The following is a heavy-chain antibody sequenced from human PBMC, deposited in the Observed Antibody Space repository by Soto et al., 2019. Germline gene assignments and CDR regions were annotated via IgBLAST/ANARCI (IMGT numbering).Heavy chain of an antibody. V-gene: IGHV1-2*02. CDR3: ARDPLQQRWFDP. CDR1: GYTFTDYY. Sequence: RASVKVSCKASGYTFTDYYIHWVRQAPGQGLQWMGWINPNSGGTNYAQRFQGRATMTSDTSISTAYMELNSLRSDDTALYYCARDPLQQRWFDPWGQGTLVTVSS. J-gene: IGHJ5*02. CDR2: INPNSGGT. D-gene: IGHD6-13*01.